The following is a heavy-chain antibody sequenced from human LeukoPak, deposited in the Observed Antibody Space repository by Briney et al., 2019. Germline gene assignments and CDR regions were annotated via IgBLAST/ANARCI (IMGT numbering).Heavy chain of an antibody. V-gene: IGHV5-51*01. CDR1: GYSFTSYW. CDR3: VRPCLGFGELCAFDI. D-gene: IGHD3-10*01. CDR2: IYPGDSDT. J-gene: IGHJ3*02. Sequence: GESLKISCKGSGYSFTSYWIGWVRQMPGKGLEWMGIIYPGDSDTRYSPSFQGQVTISADKSISTAYLQWSSLKASDTAMYYCVRPCLGFGELCAFDIRGQGTMVTVSS.